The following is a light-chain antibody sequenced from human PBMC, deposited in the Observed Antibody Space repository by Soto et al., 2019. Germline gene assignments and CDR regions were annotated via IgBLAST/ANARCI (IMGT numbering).Light chain of an antibody. V-gene: IGLV1-40*01. Sequence: QSVLTQPPSVSGAPGQRVTISCTGSSSNIGAGYDVHWYQQLPGTAPKLLIYGDSNRPSGLPDRFSGSKSGTSASLAIPGLQAEDEADYYCPSFDSSLSGYVFGTGTKVTVL. CDR3: PSFDSSLSGYV. CDR1: SSNIGAGYD. CDR2: GDS. J-gene: IGLJ1*01.